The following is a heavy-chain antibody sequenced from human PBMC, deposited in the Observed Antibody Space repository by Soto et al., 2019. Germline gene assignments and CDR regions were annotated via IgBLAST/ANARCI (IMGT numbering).Heavy chain of an antibody. CDR2: IYWDDDK. V-gene: IGHV2-5*02. D-gene: IGHD3-10*01. J-gene: IGHJ4*02. CDR3: AQKVRRAGPFDY. Sequence: SGPTLVNPPQTLTLTCTFSGFSLSTSGVGVGWIRQPPGKALEWLALIYWDDDKRYSPSLKSRLTITKDTSKNQVVLTMTKMDPVDKAKYYCAQKVRRAGPFDYWGQGTLVTVS. CDR1: GFSLSTSGVG.